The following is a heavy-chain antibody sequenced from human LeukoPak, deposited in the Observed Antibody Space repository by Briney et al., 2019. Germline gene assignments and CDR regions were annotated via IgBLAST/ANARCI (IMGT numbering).Heavy chain of an antibody. CDR1: GGSFGGYY. J-gene: IGHJ4*02. V-gene: IGHV4-34*01. D-gene: IGHD2-2*01. Sequence: PSETLSLTCAVYGGSFGGYYWSWVRQPPGKGLEWIGEINHSGSTNYNPSLKSRVTISVDTSKNQFSLKLSSVTAADTAVYYCARGGNCSSTSCYVDYWGQGTLVTVSS. CDR3: ARGGNCSSTSCYVDY. CDR2: INHSGST.